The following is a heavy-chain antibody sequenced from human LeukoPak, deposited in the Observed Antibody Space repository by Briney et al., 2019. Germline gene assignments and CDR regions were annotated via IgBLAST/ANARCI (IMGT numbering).Heavy chain of an antibody. J-gene: IGHJ4*02. CDR3: ARDPPEIAASVSGG. Sequence: PGGSLRLSCTASGFTVSNNYMNWVRQAPGKGLEWVALIYSGGTTNYADSVKGRFTISRDNSKNTLYLQMTNVRVEDTAVYYCARDPPEIAASVSGGWGQGTLVTVSS. V-gene: IGHV3-53*01. CDR2: IYSGGTT. CDR1: GFTVSNNY. D-gene: IGHD6-13*01.